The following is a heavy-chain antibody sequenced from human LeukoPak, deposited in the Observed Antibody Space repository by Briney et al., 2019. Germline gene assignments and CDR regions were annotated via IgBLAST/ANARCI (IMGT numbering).Heavy chain of an antibody. D-gene: IGHD3-3*01. CDR1: GFIFSTYG. CDR2: IRNDGSDK. CDR3: AKDRAFGQFLWGNDY. Sequence: GGSLRLSCAASGFIFSTYGMHWVRQAPGKGLEWVAFIRNDGSDKYYAVSVKGRFTISRDNSKNTLYLQMNSLRAEDTALYYCAKDRAFGQFLWGNDYWGQGTLVTVSS. J-gene: IGHJ4*02. V-gene: IGHV3-30*02.